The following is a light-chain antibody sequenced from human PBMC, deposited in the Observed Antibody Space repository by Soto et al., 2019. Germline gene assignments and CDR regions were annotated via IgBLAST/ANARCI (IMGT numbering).Light chain of an antibody. J-gene: IGLJ1*01. CDR3: SSYTSNNTLV. CDR1: SSDIGGYNY. Sequence: QSVLTQPASVSGSPGQSITISCTGTSSDIGGYNYVSWFQQHPGKAPKLMIYEVRNRPSGVSNRFSGSKSGNTASLTISGLQAEDETDYYCSSYTSNNTLVFGTGTKVT. V-gene: IGLV2-14*01. CDR2: EVR.